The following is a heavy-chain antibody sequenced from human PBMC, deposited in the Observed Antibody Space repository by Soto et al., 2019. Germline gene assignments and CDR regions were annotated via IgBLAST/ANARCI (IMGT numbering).Heavy chain of an antibody. CDR1: GYSFTSYW. D-gene: IGHD5-18*01. V-gene: IGHV5-10-1*01. J-gene: IGHJ6*02. CDR3: ARHFNVDTAMVTDGMDV. CDR2: IDPSDSYT. Sequence: VESLKISCKGSGYSFTSYWISWVRQMPGKGLEWMGRIDPSDSYTNYSPSFQGHVTISADKSISTAYLQWSSLKASDTAMYYCARHFNVDTAMVTDGMDVWGQGTTVTVSS.